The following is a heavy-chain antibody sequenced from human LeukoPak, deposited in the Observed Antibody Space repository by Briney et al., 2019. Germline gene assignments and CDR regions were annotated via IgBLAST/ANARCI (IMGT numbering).Heavy chain of an antibody. CDR1: GGSISSSSYY. Sequence: SETLSLTCTVSGGSISSSSYYWGWIRQPPGKGLEWIGSIYYSGSTYYNPSLKSRVTISVDTSKNQFSLKLSSVTAADTAVYYCARASVRALRHAFDIWGQGTMVTVSS. D-gene: IGHD3-16*01. CDR3: ARASVRALRHAFDI. CDR2: IYYSGST. J-gene: IGHJ3*02. V-gene: IGHV4-39*01.